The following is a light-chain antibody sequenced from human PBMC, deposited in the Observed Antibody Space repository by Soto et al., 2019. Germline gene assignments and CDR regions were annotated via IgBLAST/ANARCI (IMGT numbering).Light chain of an antibody. J-gene: IGKJ3*01. CDR3: QKFNNVPFT. Sequence: DIQMTQSPSSLSASVGDRVTITCRASQGIYNYLAWYQQKPGKVPKLLMFAASTLQSGVPSRFSVSGSGTDFTLTISSLQPEDVATYYCQKFNNVPFTFGPGTTVDL. CDR2: AAS. V-gene: IGKV1-27*01. CDR1: QGIYNY.